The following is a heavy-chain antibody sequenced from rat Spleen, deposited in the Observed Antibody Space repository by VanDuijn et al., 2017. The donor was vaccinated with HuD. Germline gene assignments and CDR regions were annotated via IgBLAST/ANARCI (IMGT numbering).Heavy chain of an antibody. J-gene: IGHJ2*01. CDR1: GFTFNNYD. V-gene: IGHV5-25*01. CDR3: ATATRWEGY. CDR2: FRSDGGRH. D-gene: IGHD1-11*01. Sequence: EVQLVESGGGLVQPGRSMKLSCAASGFTFNNYDLAWVRQTQTKGLEWVAPFRSDGGRHFYRDSVKGRFTIPRVNAKSTLYLQMDSLRSEDTATYYGATATRWEGYWGQGVMVTVSS.